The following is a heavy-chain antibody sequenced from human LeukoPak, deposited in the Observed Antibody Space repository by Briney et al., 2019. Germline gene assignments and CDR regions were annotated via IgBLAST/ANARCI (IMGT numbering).Heavy chain of an antibody. J-gene: IGHJ6*03. V-gene: IGHV3-21*01. Sequence: GGSLRLSCAASGFTSSNYNMNWVRQTPGKGLEWVSSITRDSIYTFYADSVKGRFTISRDNAKNSLSLQMNSLRAEDTAVYYCARDPYNGYYGDNYYYYMDVWGKGTTVTISS. CDR1: GFTSSNYN. CDR3: ARDPYNGYYGDNYYYYMDV. D-gene: IGHD4-17*01. CDR2: ITRDSIYT.